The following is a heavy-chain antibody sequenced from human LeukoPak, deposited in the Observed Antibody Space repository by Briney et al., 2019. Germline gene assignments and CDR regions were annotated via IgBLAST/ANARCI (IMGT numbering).Heavy chain of an antibody. D-gene: IGHD2-8*02. CDR3: ARDAGYWFDY. J-gene: IGHJ4*02. CDR1: GGSISSSSYY. CDR2: IDYSGGT. Sequence: VKPSETLSLTCTVSGGSISSSSYYWGWIRQPPGKGLEWIGSIDYSGGTYFSPSLKSRVTISVDTSKNQFSLKLSSVTAADTAVYYCARDAGYWFDYWGQGTLVTVSS. V-gene: IGHV4-39*07.